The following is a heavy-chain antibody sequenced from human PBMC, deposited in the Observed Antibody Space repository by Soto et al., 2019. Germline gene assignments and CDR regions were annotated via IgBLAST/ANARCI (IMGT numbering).Heavy chain of an antibody. J-gene: IGHJ4*02. CDR2: IYYSGST. V-gene: IGHV4-39*01. D-gene: IGHD6-6*01. CDR3: ARHRAYSSSPLDY. CDR1: GGSISSSSYY. Sequence: QLQLQESGPGLVTPSETLSLTCTVSGGSISSSSYYWAWIRQPPGKGLEWIGSIYYSGSTYYNSSLKSRVTISVDMSQNHFSLKLSSVTAADTAVYYCARHRAYSSSPLDYWGQGTLVTVSS.